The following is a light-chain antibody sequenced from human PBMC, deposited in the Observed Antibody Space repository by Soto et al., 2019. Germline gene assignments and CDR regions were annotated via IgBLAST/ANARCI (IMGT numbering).Light chain of an antibody. CDR2: DAS. V-gene: IGKV1-5*01. CDR3: QQANSFPLT. Sequence: DIQMTQSPSTLSASVGDRVTITCRASLSITTWLAWYQQKPGKAPKVLIYDASTLESGVPSRFSGSGSGTEFTLTISSLQPEDFATYYCQQANSFPLTFGGGTKVEIK. J-gene: IGKJ4*01. CDR1: LSITTW.